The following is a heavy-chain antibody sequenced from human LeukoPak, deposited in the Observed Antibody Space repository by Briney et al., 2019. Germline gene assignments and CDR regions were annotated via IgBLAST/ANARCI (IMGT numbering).Heavy chain of an antibody. CDR2: INSDGSTT. J-gene: IGHJ5*01. Sequence: GGSLRLSCAASGFTFSSYWMHWLRQAPGKGLVWVSRINSDGSTTSHADSVKGRFTISRDNAKNTLFLQMNSLRAEDTAVYYCARGGSSSWYGSWGQGTLVTVSS. CDR1: GFTFSSYW. V-gene: IGHV3-74*01. CDR3: ARGGSSSWYGS. D-gene: IGHD6-13*01.